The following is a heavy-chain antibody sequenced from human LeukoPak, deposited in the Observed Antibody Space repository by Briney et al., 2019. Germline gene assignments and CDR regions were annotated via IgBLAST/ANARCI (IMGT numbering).Heavy chain of an antibody. V-gene: IGHV3-7*01. J-gene: IGHJ3*02. CDR2: IKRDGSEK. Sequence: GGSLRLSCAASGFTFSSYWMTWVRQAPGKGLEWVANIKRDGSEKYYVDSVKGRFTISRDNAKNTLYLQMNSLRAEDTAVYYCARDSGTAFDIWGQGTMVTVSS. CDR3: ARDSGTAFDI. CDR1: GFTFSSYW. D-gene: IGHD3-10*01.